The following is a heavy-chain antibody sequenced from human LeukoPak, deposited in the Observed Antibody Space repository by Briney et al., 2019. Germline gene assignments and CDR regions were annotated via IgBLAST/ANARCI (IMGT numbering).Heavy chain of an antibody. J-gene: IGHJ4*02. Sequence: GGSLRLSCAASGFTFSSYGMHWVRQAPGKGLEWVAVISYDRSNKYYADSVKGRFTISRDNSKNTLYLQMNSLRAEDTAVYYCAKDFEESIVVVPAAINGFDYWGQGTLVTVSS. V-gene: IGHV3-30*18. CDR2: ISYDRSNK. CDR1: GFTFSSYG. D-gene: IGHD2-2*01. CDR3: AKDFEESIVVVPAAINGFDY.